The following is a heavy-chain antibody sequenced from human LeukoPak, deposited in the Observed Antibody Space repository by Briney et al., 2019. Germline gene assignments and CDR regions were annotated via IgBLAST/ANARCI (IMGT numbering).Heavy chain of an antibody. V-gene: IGHV1-2*02. CDR1: GYTFTGYY. D-gene: IGHD6-6*01. Sequence: GASVKVSCKASGYTFTGYYMHWVRQAPGQGLEWMGWVNPNSGGTNYAQKFQGRVTMTWDTSISTTYMELNRLRSDDTAVYYCARDQVYRTSSGVNPGPIGYWGQGTLVTVSS. CDR3: ARDQVYRTSSGVNPGPIGY. CDR2: VNPNSGGT. J-gene: IGHJ4*02.